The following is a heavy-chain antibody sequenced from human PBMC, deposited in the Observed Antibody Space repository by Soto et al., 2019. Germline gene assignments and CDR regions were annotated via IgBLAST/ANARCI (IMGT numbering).Heavy chain of an antibody. D-gene: IGHD3-10*01. CDR2: ISWNSGSI. CDR1: GFTFDYYA. Sequence: PGGSLRLSCAASGFTFDYYAMHWVRQSPGKGLEWVSGISWNSGSIGYADSVKGRFTISRDNAKNSLYLQMNSLRAEDTALYYCAKGGVRGYYYYYGMDVWGQGTTVTVSS. CDR3: AKGGVRGYYYYYGMDV. V-gene: IGHV3-9*01. J-gene: IGHJ6*02.